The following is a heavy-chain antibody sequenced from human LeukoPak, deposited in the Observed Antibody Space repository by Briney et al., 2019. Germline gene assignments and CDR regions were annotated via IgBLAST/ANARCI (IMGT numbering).Heavy chain of an antibody. D-gene: IGHD2-2*02. J-gene: IGHJ4*02. CDR2: IRGIRGTYST. V-gene: IGHV3-23*01. CDR3: AKGDCSSTSCYTTF. Sequence: PGGSLRLSCAASGFTFSNYAMIWVRQAPGKGLEWVSAIRGIRGTYSTEYADSVKGRFTISRDNSKNTLYLQMNSLRAEDTAVYYCAKGDCSSTSCYTTFWGQGTLVTVSS. CDR1: GFTFSNYA.